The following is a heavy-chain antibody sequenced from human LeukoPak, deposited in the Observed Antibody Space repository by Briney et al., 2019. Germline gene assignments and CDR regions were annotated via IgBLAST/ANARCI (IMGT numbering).Heavy chain of an antibody. CDR1: GGSFSGYY. CDR3: ARVDYSNYQTGAYYFDY. Sequence: SETLSLTCAVYGGSFSGYYWSWIRQPPGKGLEWIGEINHSGSTNYNPSLKSRVTISVGTSKNQFSLKLSSVTAADTAVYYCARVDYSNYQTGAYYFDYWGQGTLVTVSS. V-gene: IGHV4-34*01. D-gene: IGHD4-11*01. J-gene: IGHJ4*02. CDR2: INHSGST.